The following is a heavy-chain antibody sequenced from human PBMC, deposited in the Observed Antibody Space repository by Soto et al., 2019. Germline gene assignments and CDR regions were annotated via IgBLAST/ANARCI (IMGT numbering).Heavy chain of an antibody. Sequence: PGGSLRLSCAASGFTFSSYGMHWARQAPGKGLEWVAVISYDGSNKYYADSVKGRFTISRDNSKNTLYLQMNSLRAEDTAVYYCAKVRGRKVVPAAIVPYYYYGMDVWGQGTTVTVSS. D-gene: IGHD2-2*01. CDR3: AKVRGRKVVPAAIVPYYYYGMDV. CDR1: GFTFSSYG. CDR2: ISYDGSNK. J-gene: IGHJ6*02. V-gene: IGHV3-30*18.